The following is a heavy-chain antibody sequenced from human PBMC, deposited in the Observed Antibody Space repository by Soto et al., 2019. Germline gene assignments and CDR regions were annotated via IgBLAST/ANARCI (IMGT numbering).Heavy chain of an antibody. CDR3: ASKLVGATVTWFDP. J-gene: IGHJ5*02. Sequence: SETLSLTCTVSGGSISSGGYSWSWIRQPPGKGLEWIGYIYHSGSTYYNPSLKSRVTISVDTSKNQFSLKLSSVTAADTAVYYCASKLVGATVTWFDPWGQGTLVTVSS. CDR1: GGSISSGGYS. D-gene: IGHD1-26*01. V-gene: IGHV4-30-2*01. CDR2: IYHSGST.